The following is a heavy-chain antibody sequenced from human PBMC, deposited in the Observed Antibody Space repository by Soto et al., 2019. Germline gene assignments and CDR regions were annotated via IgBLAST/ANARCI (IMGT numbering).Heavy chain of an antibody. V-gene: IGHV3-23*04. D-gene: IGHD2-2*01. CDR1: GFTFSSYE. Sequence: EVHLVESGGGLVQPGGSLRLSCAASGFTFSSYEMNWVRQVPGKGLEWVSAISGSGGSTYYADSVKGRFTISRDNSKNTLYLQMNSLRAEDTAVYYCAKSDRYCSSTSCYGSITIFGVALDYWGQGTLVTVSS. J-gene: IGHJ4*02. CDR3: AKSDRYCSSTSCYGSITIFGVALDY. CDR2: ISGSGGST.